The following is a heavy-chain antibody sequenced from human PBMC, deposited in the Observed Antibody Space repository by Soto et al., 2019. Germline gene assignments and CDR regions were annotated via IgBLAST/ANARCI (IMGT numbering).Heavy chain of an antibody. CDR3: AISPLLVAARAEYFQH. D-gene: IGHD2-15*01. J-gene: IGHJ1*01. V-gene: IGHV1-69*01. Sequence: QVQLVQSGAEVKKPGSSVKVSCKASGGTFSSYAISWVRQAPGQGLEWMGGIIPIFGTSNYAQKFQGRVTIPADESTSTAYMELSSLSSEDTAVYYCAISPLLVAARAEYFQHWGQGTLVTVSS. CDR2: IIPIFGTS. CDR1: GGTFSSYA.